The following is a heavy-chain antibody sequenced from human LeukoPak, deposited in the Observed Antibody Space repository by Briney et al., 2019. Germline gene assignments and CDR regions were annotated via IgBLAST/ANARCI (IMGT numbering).Heavy chain of an antibody. CDR1: GGSISSHY. V-gene: IGHV4-59*11. J-gene: IGHJ4*02. CDR3: ARDQGAQAN. D-gene: IGHD4/OR15-4a*01. Sequence: SETLSLTCTVSGGSISSHYWSWIRQPPGKGLEWIGDIAYIGSPNYNPSLKSRVTISLDTSKSQFSLKLNSVTAADTAVYYCARDQGAQANWGQGILVTVSS. CDR2: IAYIGSP.